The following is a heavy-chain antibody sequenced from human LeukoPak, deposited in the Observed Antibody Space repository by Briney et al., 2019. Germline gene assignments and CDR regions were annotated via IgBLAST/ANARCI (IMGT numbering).Heavy chain of an antibody. Sequence: PGGSLRLSCAASGFTFSSYWMSWVRQAPGKGLEWVSAISGSGGSTYYADSVKGRFTISRDNSKNTLYLQMNSLRAEDTAVYYCAKDKGSVAGGGRFDSWGQGTLVTVSS. J-gene: IGHJ4*02. CDR2: ISGSGGST. CDR3: AKDKGSVAGGGRFDS. CDR1: GFTFSSYW. D-gene: IGHD6-19*01. V-gene: IGHV3-23*01.